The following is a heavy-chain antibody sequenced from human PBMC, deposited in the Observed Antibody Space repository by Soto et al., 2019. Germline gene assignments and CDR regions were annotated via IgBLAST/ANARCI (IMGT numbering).Heavy chain of an antibody. CDR1: GGSFSGYY. CDR2: INHSGST. CDR3: ARDQGSLEWLLYRSNWFDP. V-gene: IGHV4-34*01. D-gene: IGHD3-3*01. Sequence: PSETLSFTCAVYGGSFSGYYWSWIRQPPGKGLEWIGEINHSGSTNYNPSLKSRVTISVDTSKNQFSLKLSSVTAADTAVYYCARDQGSLEWLLYRSNWFDPWGQGTLVTVSS. J-gene: IGHJ5*02.